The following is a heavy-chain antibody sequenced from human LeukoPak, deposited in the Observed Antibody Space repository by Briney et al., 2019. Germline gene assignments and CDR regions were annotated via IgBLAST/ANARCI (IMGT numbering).Heavy chain of an antibody. Sequence: GASVKVSCKASGYTFNSYGISWVRQAPGQGLEWMGWISAYNGNTNYAQKLQGRVTMTTDTSTSTAYMELRSLRSDDTAVYYCARDWGPIAARPGFDYWGQGTLVTVSS. V-gene: IGHV1-18*01. CDR2: ISAYNGNT. D-gene: IGHD6-6*01. CDR3: ARDWGPIAARPGFDY. J-gene: IGHJ4*02. CDR1: GYTFNSYG.